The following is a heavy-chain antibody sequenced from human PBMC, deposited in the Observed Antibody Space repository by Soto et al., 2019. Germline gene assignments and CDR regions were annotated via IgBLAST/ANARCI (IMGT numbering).Heavy chain of an antibody. CDR2: IWYDGNNK. V-gene: IGHV3-33*01. CDR3: ARGLHSLFDY. J-gene: IGHJ4*02. D-gene: IGHD2-21*01. Sequence: XVSLKLSCAASGFTFRNYGMHWVRQAPGKGLEWVAVIWYDGNNKYYADSVKGRFTISRDNSNNTLYVQMTSLRAEDTAVYYCARGLHSLFDYWGQGTLVTVSS. CDR1: GFTFRNYG.